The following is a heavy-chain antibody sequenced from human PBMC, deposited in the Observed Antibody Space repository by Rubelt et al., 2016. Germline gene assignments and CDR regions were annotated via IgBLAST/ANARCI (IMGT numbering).Heavy chain of an antibody. J-gene: IGHJ4*02. CDR3: ARGYRRSWDLFDY. Sequence: QVQLVESGGGVVQPGRSLRLSCAASGFTFSSYAMHWVRQAPGKGLEWVAVISYDGSNKYYAASVKGGFTMSRDNSKNTMYLQMNSLGAEDTAVYNGARGYRRSWDLFDYWGQGTLVTVSS. V-gene: IGHV3-30*04. CDR2: ISYDGSNK. D-gene: IGHD5-12*01. CDR1: GFTFSSYA.